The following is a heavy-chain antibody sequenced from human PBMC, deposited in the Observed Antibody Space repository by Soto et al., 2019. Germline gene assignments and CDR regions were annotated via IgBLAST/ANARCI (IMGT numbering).Heavy chain of an antibody. V-gene: IGHV3-30-3*01. CDR1: GFTFSPYT. J-gene: IGHJ4*02. Sequence: QVQLVESGGGVGQPGRSLRLSCAASGFTFSPYTIHMVSQTPGKGLEGVAVISYDGSDENYADSVSGRFTSSRDNSKNTLLLQMNSLRAEDTALNYWARGGGVCGADCSKGGIDYWGQGALVTVSS. CDR3: ARGGGVCGADCSKGGIDY. CDR2: ISYDGSDE. D-gene: IGHD2-21*02.